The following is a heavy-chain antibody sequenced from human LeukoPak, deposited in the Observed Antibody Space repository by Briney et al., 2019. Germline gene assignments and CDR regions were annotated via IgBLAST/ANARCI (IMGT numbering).Heavy chain of an antibody. D-gene: IGHD2-2*01. J-gene: IGHJ4*02. Sequence: KASETLSLTCTVSGGSISSGGYYWSWIRQHPGKGLEWIGYIYYSGSTYYNPSLKSRVTISVDTSKNQFSLKLSSVTAADTAVYYCARSTRYCSSTSCPYYFDYWGQGTLVTVSS. CDR2: IYYSGST. V-gene: IGHV4-31*03. CDR1: GGSISSGGYY. CDR3: ARSTRYCSSTSCPYYFDY.